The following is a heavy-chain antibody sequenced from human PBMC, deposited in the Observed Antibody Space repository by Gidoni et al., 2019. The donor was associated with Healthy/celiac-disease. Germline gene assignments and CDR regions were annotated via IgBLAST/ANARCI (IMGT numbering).Heavy chain of an antibody. V-gene: IGHV1-46*03. CDR2: INPSGGST. D-gene: IGHD7-27*01. Sequence: QVQLVQSGAEVKKPGASLKVSCKASGYTFTSYYMHWVRQAPGQGLEWMGIINPSGGSTSYAQKFKGRVTMTRDTSTSTVYMELSSLRSEDTAVYYCAREPVGAWGLYDYWGQGTLVTVSS. J-gene: IGHJ4*02. CDR1: GYTFTSYY. CDR3: AREPVGAWGLYDY.